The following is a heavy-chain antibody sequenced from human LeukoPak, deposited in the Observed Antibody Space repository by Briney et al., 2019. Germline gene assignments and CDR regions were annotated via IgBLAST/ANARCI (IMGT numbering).Heavy chain of an antibody. V-gene: IGHV4-59*11. D-gene: IGHD3-22*01. J-gene: IGHJ3*02. CDR2: IYYSGST. Sequence: PSETLSLTCTVSGGSISSHYWSWIRQPPGKGLEWIGYIYYSGSTNYNPSPKSRVTISVDTSKNQFSLKLSSVTAADTAVYYCARDAYYYDSSGYYQKAFDIWGQGTMVTVSS. CDR1: GGSISSHY. CDR3: ARDAYYYDSSGYYQKAFDI.